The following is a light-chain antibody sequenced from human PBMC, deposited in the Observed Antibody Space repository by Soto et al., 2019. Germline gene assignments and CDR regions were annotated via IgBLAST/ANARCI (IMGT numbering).Light chain of an antibody. Sequence: EIVLTQSPGTLSLSPGERATLSCRASQYINTRLAWYQHRPGQAPRLLLYGASTRATGVPARFSGSGSGTEFTLTISSLQPEDVATYYCQKYNSAAWTFGQGTKVDIK. J-gene: IGKJ1*01. CDR2: GAS. V-gene: IGKV3-15*01. CDR1: QYINTR. CDR3: QKYNSAAWT.